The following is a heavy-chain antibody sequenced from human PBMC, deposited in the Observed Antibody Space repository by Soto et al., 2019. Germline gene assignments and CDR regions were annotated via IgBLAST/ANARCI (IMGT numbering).Heavy chain of an antibody. D-gene: IGHD3-9*01. J-gene: IGHJ4*02. CDR1: GGSISSGGYY. CDR2: IYYSGST. CDR3: ARRGYDILTGYYFRKFDY. V-gene: IGHV4-31*03. Sequence: QVQLQESGPGLVKPSQTLSLTCTVSGGSISSGGYYWSWIRQHPGKGLEWIGYIYYSGSTYYNPSLKSRVTISVDTSKNQFSLKLSSVTAADTAVYYCARRGYDILTGYYFRKFDYWGQGTLVTVSS.